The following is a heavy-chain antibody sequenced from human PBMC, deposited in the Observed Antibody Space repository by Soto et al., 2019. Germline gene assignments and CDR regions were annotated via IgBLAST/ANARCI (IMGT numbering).Heavy chain of an antibody. D-gene: IGHD2-21*02. V-gene: IGHV4-34*01. CDR2: INHSGST. CDR3: ARGTIVVVTATSRLFDY. J-gene: IGHJ4*02. CDR1: GGSFSGYY. Sequence: QVQLQQWGAGLLKPSETLSLTCAVYGGSFSGYYWSWIRQPPGKGLEWIGEINHSGSTNYNPSLKSRVTISVDTSKNQFSRKLSSVTAADTAVYYCARGTIVVVTATSRLFDYWGQGTLVTVSS.